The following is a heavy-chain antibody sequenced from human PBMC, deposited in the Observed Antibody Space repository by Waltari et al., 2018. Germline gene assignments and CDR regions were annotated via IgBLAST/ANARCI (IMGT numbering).Heavy chain of an antibody. Sequence: QLQLQESGPGLVQPSETLSLTCTVSGGSISSSSSYWGWIRQTPGKGLEWSGSIYYRGSTYDNPVLKSRVTIAVEKSKNQFSLKLSSVTAADTAVYYCARNTIAGAGTGGFDYWGQGTLVTVSS. D-gene: IGHD6-19*01. CDR1: GGSISSSSSY. V-gene: IGHV4-39*01. CDR3: ARNTIAGAGTGGFDY. CDR2: IYYRGST. J-gene: IGHJ4*02.